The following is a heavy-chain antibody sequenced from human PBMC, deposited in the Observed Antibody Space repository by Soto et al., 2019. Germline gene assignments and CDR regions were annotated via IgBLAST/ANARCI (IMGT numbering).Heavy chain of an antibody. D-gene: IGHD6-19*01. CDR1: GFIFKMYW. V-gene: IGHV3-23*01. J-gene: IGHJ4*02. CDR3: AKSGSGWYYFDH. CDR2: ISGSGGST. Sequence: GGSLRLSCAASGFIFKMYWMHWVRQSPGKGLEWVSAISGSGGSTYYADSVKGRFTISRDNSKNTLYLQMNSLRAEDTAVYYCAKSGSGWYYFDHWGQGTLVTVS.